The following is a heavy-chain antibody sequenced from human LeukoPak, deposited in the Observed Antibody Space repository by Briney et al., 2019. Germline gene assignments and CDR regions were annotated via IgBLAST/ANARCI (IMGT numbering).Heavy chain of an antibody. Sequence: SGPTLVNPTQTLTLTCTFSDFSLSTPGMGVGWIRQPPGKALEWLVFIYYNDDTRYSPSLKSRLTITRDTSKNQVVLAMTNIDPVDTATYYCAHLVVTIDWRSYFDYWGQGALVTVSS. J-gene: IGHJ4*02. V-gene: IGHV2-5*01. D-gene: IGHD3-9*01. CDR3: AHLVVTIDWRSYFDY. CDR1: DFSLSTPGMG. CDR2: IYYNDDT.